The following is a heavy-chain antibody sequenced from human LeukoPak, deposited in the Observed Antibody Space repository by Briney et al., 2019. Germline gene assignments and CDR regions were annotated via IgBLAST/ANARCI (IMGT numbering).Heavy chain of an antibody. D-gene: IGHD3-3*01. J-gene: IGHJ4*02. CDR1: GYSFTSYW. CDR3: ARPALKGVVIIEGYIDY. Sequence: GESLKISCKGSGYSFTSYWIGWMRQMPGKGLEWMGIIYPGDSDTRYSPSFQGQVTISADKSISTAYLQWSSLKASDTAMYYCARPALKGVVIIEGYIDYWGQGNLVTVSS. V-gene: IGHV5-51*01. CDR2: IYPGDSDT.